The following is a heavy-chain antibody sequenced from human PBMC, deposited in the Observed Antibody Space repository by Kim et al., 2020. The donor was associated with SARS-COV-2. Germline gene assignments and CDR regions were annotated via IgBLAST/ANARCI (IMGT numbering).Heavy chain of an antibody. Sequence: GGSLRLSCAASGFTFDDYAMHWVRQAPGKGLEWVSGISWNSGSIGYADSVKGRFTISRDNAKNSLYLQMNSLRAEDTALYYCAKDRAAGLAVDAFDIWGQGTMVTVSS. D-gene: IGHD6-13*01. CDR2: ISWNSGSI. CDR1: GFTFDDYA. CDR3: AKDRAAGLAVDAFDI. J-gene: IGHJ3*02. V-gene: IGHV3-9*01.